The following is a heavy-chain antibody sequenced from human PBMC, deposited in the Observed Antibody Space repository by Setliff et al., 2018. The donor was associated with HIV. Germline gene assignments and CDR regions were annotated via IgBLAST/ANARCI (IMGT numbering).Heavy chain of an antibody. J-gene: IGHJ4*02. CDR2: IYTSGST. CDR1: GGSISSGSYY. Sequence: SETLSLTCTVSGGSISSGSYYWSWIRQPAGKGLEWIGRIYTSGSTNYNPSLKSRVTVSVDTSKNQFSLKLSSVTAADTAVYYCARDGMVRGSKAFGYWGQGTLVTVSS. V-gene: IGHV4-61*02. D-gene: IGHD3-10*01. CDR3: ARDGMVRGSKAFGY.